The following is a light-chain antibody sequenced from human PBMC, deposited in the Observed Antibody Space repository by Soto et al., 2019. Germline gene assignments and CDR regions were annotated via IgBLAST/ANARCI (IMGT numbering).Light chain of an antibody. CDR2: TAS. V-gene: IGKV1-5*03. CDR1: QRISSW. J-gene: IGKJ1*01. CDR3: HHCNPYPWT. Sequence: DIQMTQSPSTLSASVGDRVTITCRATQRISSWLAWYQQKPGKAPKLLIYTASSLETGVSSRFSGGGSGTDVTLTISSLQPDSFATSFCHHCNPYPWTFGQGTKVEVK.